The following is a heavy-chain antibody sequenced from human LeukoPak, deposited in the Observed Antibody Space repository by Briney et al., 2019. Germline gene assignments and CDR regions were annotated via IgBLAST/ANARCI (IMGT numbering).Heavy chain of an antibody. Sequence: GESLKISCKGSGYSFTSYWIGWVRQMPGKGLEWMGIIYPGDSDTRYSPSFQGQVTISADKSISTAYLQWSSLKASDTAKYYCARRGMVRGVRGPFDYWGQGTLVTVSS. CDR1: GYSFTSYW. CDR3: ARRGMVRGVRGPFDY. CDR2: IYPGDSDT. D-gene: IGHD3-10*01. V-gene: IGHV5-51*01. J-gene: IGHJ4*02.